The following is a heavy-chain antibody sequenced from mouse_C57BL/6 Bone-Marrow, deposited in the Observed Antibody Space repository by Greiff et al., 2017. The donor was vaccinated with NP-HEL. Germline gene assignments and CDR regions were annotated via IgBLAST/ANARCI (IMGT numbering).Heavy chain of an antibody. Sequence: EVQLVESGPGLVKPSQSLSLTCSVTGYSITSGYYWNWIRQFPGNKLEWMGYISYDGSNNYNPSLKNRISITRDTSKNQFFLKLNSVTTEDTATYYCARGGLRHYYAMDYWGQGTSVTVSS. J-gene: IGHJ4*01. CDR3: ARGGLRHYYAMDY. CDR2: ISYDGSN. D-gene: IGHD2-4*01. CDR1: GYSITSGYY. V-gene: IGHV3-6*01.